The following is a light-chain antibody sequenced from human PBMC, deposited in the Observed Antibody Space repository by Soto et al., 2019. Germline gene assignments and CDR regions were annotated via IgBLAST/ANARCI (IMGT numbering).Light chain of an antibody. CDR1: SSDVGSYNL. Sequence: QSALTQPASVSGSPGQSITISCTGTSSDVGSYNLVSWYQQHPGKAPKLMIYEGSKRPSGVSNRFSGSKSGNTASLTISELQAVDEADYYCCSYAGSSTLVVFGGGTKLTVL. CDR2: EGS. J-gene: IGLJ2*01. CDR3: CSYAGSSTLVV. V-gene: IGLV2-23*01.